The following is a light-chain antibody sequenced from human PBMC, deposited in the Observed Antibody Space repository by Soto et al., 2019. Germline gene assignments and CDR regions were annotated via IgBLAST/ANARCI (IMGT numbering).Light chain of an antibody. J-gene: IGLJ1*01. CDR3: QSYDSSLSGV. Sequence: QSVLTQPPSVPGAPGQRVTISCTGSSSNIGAGYDVHWYQQFPGTAPKLLIYGNSNRPSGVPDRFSGSKSGTSASLAITGLQAEDEADYYCQSYDSSLSGVFGSGTKVTV. V-gene: IGLV1-40*01. CDR2: GNS. CDR1: SSNIGAGYD.